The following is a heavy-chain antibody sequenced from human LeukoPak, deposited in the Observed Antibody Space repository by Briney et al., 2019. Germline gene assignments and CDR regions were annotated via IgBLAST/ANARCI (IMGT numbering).Heavy chain of an antibody. CDR2: IRYDGSNK. V-gene: IGHV3-30*02. D-gene: IGHD3-10*01. CDR3: AKFAGYGSGSYPSQDYYYYGMDV. CDR1: GFTFSSYG. J-gene: IGHJ6*02. Sequence: PGGSLRLSCAASGFTFSSYGMHWVRQAPGKGLEWVAFIRYDGSNKYYADSVKGRFTIPRDNSKNTLYLQMNSLRAEDTAVYYCAKFAGYGSGSYPSQDYYYYGMDVWGQGTTVTVSS.